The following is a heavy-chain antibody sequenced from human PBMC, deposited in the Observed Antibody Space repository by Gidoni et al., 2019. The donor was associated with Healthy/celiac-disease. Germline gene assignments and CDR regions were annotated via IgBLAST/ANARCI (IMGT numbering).Heavy chain of an antibody. CDR2: ISSSSSTI. CDR3: ARDEERYCSSTSCPTPFDY. Sequence: EVQLVEPAGGLVQPGGSLRLCCAASGFTCSSYSMNWVRQAPGKGLEWVSYISSSSSTIYYADSVKGRFTISRENAKNSLYLQRNSLRDEDTAVYCWARDEERYCSSTSCPTPFDYWGQGTLVTVSS. D-gene: IGHD2-2*01. V-gene: IGHV3-48*02. CDR1: GFTCSSYS. J-gene: IGHJ4*02.